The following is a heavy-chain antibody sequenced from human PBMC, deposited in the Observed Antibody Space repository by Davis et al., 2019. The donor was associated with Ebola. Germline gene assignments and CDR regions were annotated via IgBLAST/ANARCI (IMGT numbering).Heavy chain of an antibody. V-gene: IGHV3-11*01. J-gene: IGHJ6*02. CDR1: GFTFSDYY. Sequence: GGSLRLSCAASGFTFSDYYMSWIRQAPGKGLEWVSYISSSGSTIYYADSVKRRFTISRDNAKNSLYLQMNSLRAEDTAVYYCARKIQWLVLYYYGMDVWGQGTTVTVS. CDR2: ISSSGSTI. CDR3: ARKIQWLVLYYYGMDV. D-gene: IGHD6-19*01.